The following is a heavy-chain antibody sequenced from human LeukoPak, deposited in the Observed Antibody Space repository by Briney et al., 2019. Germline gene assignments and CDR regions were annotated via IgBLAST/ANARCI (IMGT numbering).Heavy chain of an antibody. CDR2: IRSNSVGGTK. Sequence: GGSLRLSCAASGFTFTNAWLSWVRQAPGKGLEWLARIRSNSVGGTKDYAAPVKGRFTISRDDSRNTVYLQMNSLKTEDTAVYYCTTDRGVIGTTDLDDWGQGTLVTVSS. D-gene: IGHD1-14*01. CDR1: GFTFTNAW. V-gene: IGHV3-15*01. CDR3: TTDRGVIGTTDLDD. J-gene: IGHJ4*02.